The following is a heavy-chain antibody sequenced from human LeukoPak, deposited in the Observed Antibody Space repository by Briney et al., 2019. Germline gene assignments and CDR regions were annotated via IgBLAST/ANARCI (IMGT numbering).Heavy chain of an antibody. J-gene: IGHJ5*02. CDR1: GGSISSYY. V-gene: IGHV4-39*07. Sequence: SETLSLTCTVSGGSISSYYWSWIRQPPGKGLEWIGSIYYSGSTYYNPSLKSRVTISVDTSKNQFSLKLSSVTAADTAVYYCARVQSRLSWFDPWGQGTLVTVSS. CDR2: IYYSGST. CDR3: ARVQSRLSWFDP.